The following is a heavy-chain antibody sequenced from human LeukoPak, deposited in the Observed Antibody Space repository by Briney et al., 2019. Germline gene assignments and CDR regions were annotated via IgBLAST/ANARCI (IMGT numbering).Heavy chain of an antibody. CDR3: ARKRAAAASKWFDP. CDR2: IYYSGST. Sequence: PSETLSLTCTVSGGSISSYYWSWIRQPPGKGLEWIGYIYYSGSTNYNPSLKSRVTISVDTSKNQFSLKLSSVTAADTAVYYCARKRAAAASKWFDPWGQGTLVTVSS. J-gene: IGHJ5*02. D-gene: IGHD6-13*01. V-gene: IGHV4-59*01. CDR1: GGSISSYY.